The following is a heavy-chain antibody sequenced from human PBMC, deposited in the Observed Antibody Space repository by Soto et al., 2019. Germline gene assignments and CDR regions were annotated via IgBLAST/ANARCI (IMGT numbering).Heavy chain of an antibody. CDR2: ISYDGSNK. V-gene: IGHV3-30*18. D-gene: IGHD3-22*01. J-gene: IGHJ4*02. Sequence: HPGGSLRLSCAASGFTFSSYGMHWVRQAPGKGLEWVAVISYDGSNKYYADSVKGRFTISRDNSKNTLYLQMNSLRAEDTAVYYCAKKYDSSGYYLDYWGQGTLVTVSS. CDR1: GFTFSSYG. CDR3: AKKYDSSGYYLDY.